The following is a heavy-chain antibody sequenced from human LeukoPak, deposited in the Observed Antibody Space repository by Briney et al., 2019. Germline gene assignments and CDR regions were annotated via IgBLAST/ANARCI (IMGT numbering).Heavy chain of an antibody. V-gene: IGHV3-74*01. D-gene: IGHD2-15*01. CDR3: ARAIGGYNVMDV. CDR1: GFILSNYY. Sequence: PGGSLRLSCAASGFILSNYYMHWVRQAPGKGLVWVSRINSDGSGTAYADSVKGRFPIARDNAKNSLYLQMNSLRVEDTGVYYCARAIGGYNVMDVWGQGTTVTVSS. CDR2: INSDGSGT. J-gene: IGHJ6*02.